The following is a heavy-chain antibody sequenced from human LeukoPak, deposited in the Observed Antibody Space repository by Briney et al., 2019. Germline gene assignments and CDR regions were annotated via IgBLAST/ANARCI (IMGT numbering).Heavy chain of an antibody. CDR2: INPNSGGT. Sequence: VASVKVSCKASGYTFTSYGISWVRQAPGQGLEWMGWINPNSGGTNYAQKFQGRVTMTRDTSISTAYMELSRLRSDDTAVYYCARATQGIVGAFDYWGQGTLVTVSS. D-gene: IGHD1-26*01. V-gene: IGHV1-2*02. J-gene: IGHJ4*02. CDR3: ARATQGIVGAFDY. CDR1: GYTFTSYG.